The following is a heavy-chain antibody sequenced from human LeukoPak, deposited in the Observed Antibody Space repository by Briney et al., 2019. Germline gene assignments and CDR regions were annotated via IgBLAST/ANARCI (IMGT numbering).Heavy chain of an antibody. Sequence: ASVKVSCKASGGTFSSYAISWVRQAPGQGLEWMGGIIPIFGTANYAQKFQGRVTITTDESTSTAYMELSSLRSEDTAVYYCARDSRSSSSAYYFNYWGQGTLVTVSS. CDR2: IIPIFGTA. CDR1: GGTFSSYA. V-gene: IGHV1-69*05. J-gene: IGHJ4*02. CDR3: ARDSRSSSSAYYFNY. D-gene: IGHD6-6*01.